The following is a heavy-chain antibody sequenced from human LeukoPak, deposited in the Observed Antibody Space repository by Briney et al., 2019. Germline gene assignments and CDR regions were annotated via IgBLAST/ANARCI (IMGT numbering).Heavy chain of an antibody. V-gene: IGHV4-31*03. Sequence: SETLSLTCTVAGGPISSGGYYWSWIRQHPGKGLEWIGYIYYSGSTYYNPSLKSRVTISVDTSKNQFSLKLSSVTAADTAVYYCARDRGLVRGGIDPWGQGTLVTVSS. CDR3: ARDRGLVRGGIDP. J-gene: IGHJ5*02. CDR1: GGPISSGGYY. CDR2: IYYSGST. D-gene: IGHD3-10*01.